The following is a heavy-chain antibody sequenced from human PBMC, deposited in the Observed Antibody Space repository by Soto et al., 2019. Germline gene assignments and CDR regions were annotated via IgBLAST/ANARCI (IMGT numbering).Heavy chain of an antibody. CDR1: GFTFTNFA. J-gene: IGHJ4*02. CDR2: ISASGRDT. D-gene: IGHD6-19*01. CDR3: AKGKASGWYYFDY. V-gene: IGHV3-23*01. Sequence: GGSLRLSCAASGFTFTNFAMSWVRQAPGRGLEWVSGISASGRDTYYADSVKDRFTVSRDSSKNTLYLQMNSLRAEDTAIYYCAKGKASGWYYFDYWGQGARVTVSS.